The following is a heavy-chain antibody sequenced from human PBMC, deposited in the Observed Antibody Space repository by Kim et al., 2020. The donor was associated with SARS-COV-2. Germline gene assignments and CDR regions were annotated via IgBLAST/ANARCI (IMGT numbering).Heavy chain of an antibody. CDR3: TREGDNYYYGMDV. Sequence: YAASVKGRFTISRDDSKSIAYLQMNSLKTEDTAVYYCTREGDNYYYGMDVWGQGTTVTVSS. J-gene: IGHJ6*02. V-gene: IGHV3-49*02. D-gene: IGHD3-16*01.